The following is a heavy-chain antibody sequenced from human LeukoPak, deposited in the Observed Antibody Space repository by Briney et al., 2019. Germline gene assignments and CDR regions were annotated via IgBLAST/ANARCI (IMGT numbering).Heavy chain of an antibody. CDR2: ISGSGGST. D-gene: IGHD6-6*01. CDR1: GFTLSSYA. Sequence: GGSLRLSCAASGFTLSSYAMSWVRQAPGKGLEWVSAISGSGGSTYYADSVKGRFTISRDNSKNTLYLQMNSLRAEDTAVYYCAKDRIPRLVLFEYFDYWGQGTLVTVSS. V-gene: IGHV3-23*01. CDR3: AKDRIPRLVLFEYFDY. J-gene: IGHJ4*02.